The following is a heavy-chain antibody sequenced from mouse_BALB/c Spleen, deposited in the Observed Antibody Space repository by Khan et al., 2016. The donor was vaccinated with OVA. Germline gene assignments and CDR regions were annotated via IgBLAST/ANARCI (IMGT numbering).Heavy chain of an antibody. V-gene: IGHV1S135*01. CDR2: IDPFNGGT. D-gene: IGHD2-4*01. CDR3: ARHDYCAWFAY. J-gene: IGHJ3*01. CDR1: GYSFTTYY. Sequence: EVQLQESGPELMKPGASVKISCKASGYSFTTYYIHWMKQSHGKSLEWIGYIDPFNGGTTYNQKFMGKATLTVDRSYSTAYMHLSSLTSEDSAVYYCARHDYCAWFAYWGQGTLVTVSA.